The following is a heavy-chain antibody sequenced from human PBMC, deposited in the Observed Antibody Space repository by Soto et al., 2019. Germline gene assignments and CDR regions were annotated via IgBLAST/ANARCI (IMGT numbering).Heavy chain of an antibody. CDR1: GGTFSSYA. J-gene: IGHJ6*02. CDR2: IIPIFGTA. Sequence: ASVKVSCKASGGTFSSYAISWVRQAPGQGLEWMGGIIPIFGTANYAQKFQGRVTITADESTSTAYMELSSLRSEDTAVYYCARCTNGVWGGVYYGMDVWGQGTTVTVSS. V-gene: IGHV1-69*13. D-gene: IGHD2-8*01. CDR3: ARCTNGVWGGVYYGMDV.